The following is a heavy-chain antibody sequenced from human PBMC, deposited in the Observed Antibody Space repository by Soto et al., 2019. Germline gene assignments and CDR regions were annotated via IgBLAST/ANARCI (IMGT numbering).Heavy chain of an antibody. CDR3: ASSSGSYWQLDY. D-gene: IGHD1-26*01. CDR1: GYTFTSYA. J-gene: IGHJ4*02. Sequence: QVQLVQSGAEVKKPGASVKVSCKASGYTFTSYAMHWVRQAPGQRLEWMGWINAGNGNTKYSQKFQGRVTITRDTAASTAYMELSSLRSEDTAVYYCASSSGSYWQLDYWGQGTLVTVSS. CDR2: INAGNGNT. V-gene: IGHV1-3*01.